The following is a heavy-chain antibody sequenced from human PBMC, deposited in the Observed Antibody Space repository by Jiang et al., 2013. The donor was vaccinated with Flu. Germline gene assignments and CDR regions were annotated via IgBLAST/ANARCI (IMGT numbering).Heavy chain of an antibody. V-gene: IGHV4-4*02. CDR2: VYHGGRA. Sequence: GPGLVKPSGTLSLMCDVSGGNMGTTNWWSWVRQPPGKGLEWIGEVYHGGRAKYNPSLASRVTISMDESKRQFSLKLDSVTAADTAVYFCTRSGGFDWFHSDSWDQGTLVTVSS. CDR1: GGNMGTTNW. D-gene: IGHD3-9*01. CDR3: TRSGGFDWFHSDS. J-gene: IGHJ4*02.